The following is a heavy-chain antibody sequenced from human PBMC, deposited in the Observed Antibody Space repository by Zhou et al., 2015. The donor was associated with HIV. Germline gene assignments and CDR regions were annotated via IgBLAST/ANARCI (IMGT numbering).Heavy chain of an antibody. J-gene: IGHJ4*02. CDR2: IIPILGIA. CDR1: GGTFSSYT. CDR3: ASHKAGVVALYIDY. D-gene: IGHD3-3*01. Sequence: QVQLVQSGAEVKKPGSSVKVSCKASGGTFSSYTISWVRQAPGQGLEWMGRIIPILGIANYAQKFQGRVTITADKSTSTAYMELSSLRSEDTAVYYCASHKAGVVALYIDYWGQGTLVTVSS. V-gene: IGHV1-69*02.